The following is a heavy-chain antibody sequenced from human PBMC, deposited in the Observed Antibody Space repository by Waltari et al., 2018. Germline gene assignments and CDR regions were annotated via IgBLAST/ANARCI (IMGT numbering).Heavy chain of an antibody. J-gene: IGHJ3*01. Sequence: QVQLMQSGAEVKKPGASVNVSCKTSGDTFTNYAINWVRLATGQGLEWMGWMSPHSGDTGYADKFQGRVTMTWNTSITTAHMELRGLNSDDTAVYYCARGKSWGLDALDVWGQGEVVTVSS. CDR3: ARGKSWGLDALDV. V-gene: IGHV1-8*01. D-gene: IGHD3-16*01. CDR2: MSPHSGDT. CDR1: GDTFTNYA.